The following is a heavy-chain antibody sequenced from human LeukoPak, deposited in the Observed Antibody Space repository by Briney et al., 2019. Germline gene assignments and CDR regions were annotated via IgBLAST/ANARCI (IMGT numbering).Heavy chain of an antibody. V-gene: IGHV4-38-2*02. D-gene: IGHD6-13*01. CDR1: GYSISSGYY. CDR3: AREYRSSWCLNGFDP. Sequence: PSETLCLTCTVSGYSISSGYYWGWIRQPPGKGLEWIGSIYHSGSTYYNPSLKSRVTISVDTSKNQFSLKLSSVTAADTAVYYCAREYRSSWCLNGFDPWSQGTLVTVSS. J-gene: IGHJ5*02. CDR2: IYHSGST.